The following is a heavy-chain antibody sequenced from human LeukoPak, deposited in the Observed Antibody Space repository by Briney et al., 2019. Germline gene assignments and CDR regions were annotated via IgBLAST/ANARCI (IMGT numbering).Heavy chain of an antibody. CDR3: AKDPFVRDLDY. J-gene: IGHJ4*02. CDR1: GFTFSSYA. CDR2: ISGSGGST. V-gene: IGHV3-23*01. Sequence: GGSLRLSCAASGFTFSSYAMSWVRQAPGKGLEWVSAISGSGGSTYYADSVKGRFTISRDSSKDTLYLQMNSLRAEDTAVYYCAKDPFVRDLDYWGQGTLVTVSS.